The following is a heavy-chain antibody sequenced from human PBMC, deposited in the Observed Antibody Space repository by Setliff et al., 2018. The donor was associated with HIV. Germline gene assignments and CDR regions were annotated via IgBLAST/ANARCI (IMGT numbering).Heavy chain of an antibody. CDR1: GYTFTSYG. CDR2: ISAYNGNT. CDR3: ARIGYSGYDFAYWLDY. D-gene: IGHD5-12*01. J-gene: IGHJ4*02. V-gene: IGHV1-18*01. Sequence: ASVKVSCKASGYTFTSYGISWVRQAPGQGLEWMGWISAYNGNTNYAQKLQGRVTMTTDTSTSTAYMELRSLRSDDTAVYYCARIGYSGYDFAYWLDYWGQGTLFTVSS.